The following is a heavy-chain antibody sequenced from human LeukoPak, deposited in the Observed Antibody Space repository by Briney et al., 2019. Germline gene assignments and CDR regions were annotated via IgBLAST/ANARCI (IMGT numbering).Heavy chain of an antibody. CDR2: IYYSGST. D-gene: IGHD3-3*01. CDR3: ARDYDFWSGFPPLLDY. Sequence: PSETLSLTCTVSGGSISSYYWSWIRQPPGKGLEWIGYIYYSGSTNYNPSLKSRVTISVDTSKNQFSLKLSSVTAADTAVYYCARDYDFWSGFPPLLDYWGQGTLVTVSS. J-gene: IGHJ4*02. V-gene: IGHV4-59*12. CDR1: GGSISSYY.